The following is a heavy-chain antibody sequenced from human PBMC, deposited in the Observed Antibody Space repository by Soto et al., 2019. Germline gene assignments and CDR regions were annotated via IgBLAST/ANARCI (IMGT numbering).Heavy chain of an antibody. CDR2: ISYDGSNK. D-gene: IGHD2-2*01. Sequence: QVQLVESGGGVVQPGRSLRLSCAASGFTFSSYGMHWVRQAPGKGLEWVAVISYDGSNKYYADSVKGRFTISRDNSKNTLYLQMNSLRAEHTAVYYCAKDQGNIVVVPAAMGDVWVRGTTVTVS. CDR3: AKDQGNIVVVPAAMGDV. CDR1: GFTFSSYG. J-gene: IGHJ6*02. V-gene: IGHV3-30*18.